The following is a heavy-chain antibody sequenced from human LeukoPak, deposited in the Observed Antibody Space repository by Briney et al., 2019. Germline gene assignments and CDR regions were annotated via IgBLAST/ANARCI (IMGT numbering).Heavy chain of an antibody. CDR2: ISGSGGST. Sequence: PGGSLRLSCAASGFTFSSYAMSWVRRAPGKGLEWVSAISGSGGSTYYADSVKGRFTVSRDNSKNTLSLQMNSLRAEDTAVYYCAKESRVTTSGDAFDIWGQGTMVSVSS. V-gene: IGHV3-23*01. D-gene: IGHD4-17*01. CDR3: AKESRVTTSGDAFDI. J-gene: IGHJ3*02. CDR1: GFTFSSYA.